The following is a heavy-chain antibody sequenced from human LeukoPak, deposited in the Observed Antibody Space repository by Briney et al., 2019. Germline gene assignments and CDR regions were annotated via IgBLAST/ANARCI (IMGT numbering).Heavy chain of an antibody. Sequence: GGSLRLSCAASGFTFSSYAMSWVRQAPGKGLEWVSAISGSGGSTYYADSVKGRFTISRDNSKNTLYLQMNSLSTEDTAVYYCAKTTAGYSSGRYPGWPVDYWGQGTLVTVSS. CDR1: GFTFSSYA. V-gene: IGHV3-23*01. J-gene: IGHJ4*02. CDR2: ISGSGGST. D-gene: IGHD6-19*01. CDR3: AKTTAGYSSGRYPGWPVDY.